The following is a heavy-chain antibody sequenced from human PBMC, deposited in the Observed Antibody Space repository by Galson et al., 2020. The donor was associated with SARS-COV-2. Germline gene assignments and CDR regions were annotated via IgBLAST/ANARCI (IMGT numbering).Heavy chain of an antibody. D-gene: IGHD6-13*01. CDR1: GDSVSSNSVG. Sequence: ASETLSLTCAISGDSVSSNSVGWNWIRQSPSRGLEWLGRTYYRSKWYYDYSVSEKSRITINADTSKNLFSLQLNSVTPEDTAVYYCARGFRYSSSGDWFDPWGQGILVTVSS. J-gene: IGHJ5*02. CDR2: TYYRSKWYY. V-gene: IGHV6-1*01. CDR3: ARGFRYSSSGDWFDP.